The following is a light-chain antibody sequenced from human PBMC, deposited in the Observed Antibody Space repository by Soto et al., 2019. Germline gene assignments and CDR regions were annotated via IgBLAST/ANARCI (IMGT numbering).Light chain of an antibody. J-gene: IGLJ2*01. V-gene: IGLV2-23*02. CDR1: SSDVGGYHF. Sequence: QSVLTQPASVSGSPGQSITISCTGTSSDVGGYHFVSWYQQHPGKAPKLVISEVSKRPSGVSTRFSGSKSGNTASLTISGLQAEDEADYYCCSYAGSSTFLVFGGGTKVTVL. CDR2: EVS. CDR3: CSYAGSSTFLV.